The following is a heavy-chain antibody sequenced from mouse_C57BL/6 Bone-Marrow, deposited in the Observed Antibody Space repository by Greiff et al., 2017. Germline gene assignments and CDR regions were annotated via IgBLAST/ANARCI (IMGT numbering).Heavy chain of an antibody. CDR3: ARRGGLRRTPWYFDV. CDR1: GFTFSSYG. J-gene: IGHJ1*03. V-gene: IGHV5-6*02. D-gene: IGHD2-4*01. CDR2: ISSGGSYT. Sequence: DVHLVESGGDLVKPGGSLKLSCAASGFTFSSYGMSWVRQTPDKRLEWVATISSGGSYTYYPDSVKGRFTISRDNAKNTLYLQMSSLQSEDTAMYYCARRGGLRRTPWYFDVWGTGATVSVSS.